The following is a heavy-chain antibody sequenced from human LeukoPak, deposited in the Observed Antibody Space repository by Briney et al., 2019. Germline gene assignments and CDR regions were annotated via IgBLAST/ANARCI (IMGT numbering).Heavy chain of an antibody. Sequence: ASVKVSCKASGYTFTSYGISWVRQAPGQGLEWMGWISAYNGNTNYAQKLQGRVTMTTDTSTSTAYMELRSLRSDDTAVYYCARDPPYSNYDTPYYYYGMDVWGQGTTVTVSS. V-gene: IGHV1-18*01. J-gene: IGHJ6*02. D-gene: IGHD4-11*01. CDR3: ARDPPYSNYDTPYYYYGMDV. CDR1: GYTFTSYG. CDR2: ISAYNGNT.